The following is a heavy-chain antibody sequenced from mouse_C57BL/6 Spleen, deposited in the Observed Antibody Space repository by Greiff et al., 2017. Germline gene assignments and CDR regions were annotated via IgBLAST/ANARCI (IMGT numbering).Heavy chain of an antibody. CDR1: GYTFTSYT. CDR2: INLSSGYT. J-gene: IGHJ2*01. D-gene: IGHD4-1*01. CDR3: ARQSLTGDLFDY. V-gene: IGHV1-4*01. Sequence: VQLQQSGAELARPGASVKMSCKASGYTFTSYTMHWVKQRPGQGLEWIGYINLSSGYTKYNQKFKDKATLTADKSSSTAYMQLSRLTSEDSAVYYCARQSLTGDLFDYWGQGTTLTVSS.